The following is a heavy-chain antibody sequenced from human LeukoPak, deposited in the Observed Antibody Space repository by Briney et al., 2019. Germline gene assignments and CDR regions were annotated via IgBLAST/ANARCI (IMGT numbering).Heavy chain of an antibody. CDR1: GGSISSSSYY. CDR3: ARGQYYYDSSAYYPFHY. Sequence: PSETLSLTCTVSGGSISSSSYYWSWIRQPAGKGLEWIGRIHTSGSTNYNPSLKSRVTMSVDTSKNQFSLKLSSVTAADTAVYYCARGQYYYDSSAYYPFHYWGQGTLVTVSS. J-gene: IGHJ4*02. V-gene: IGHV4-61*02. D-gene: IGHD3-22*01. CDR2: IHTSGST.